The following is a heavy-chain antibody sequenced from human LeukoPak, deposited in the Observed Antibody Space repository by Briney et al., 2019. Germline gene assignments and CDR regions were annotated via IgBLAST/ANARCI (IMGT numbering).Heavy chain of an antibody. V-gene: IGHV3-23*01. CDR3: AKGLPLYYFDY. CDR1: GFTFSSYW. Sequence: PGGSLRLSCAASGFTFSSYWMSSVRQAPGKGLEWVSEISGNGGYTYNADSVRGRFTISRDNSKNTLYLQMNSLRAEDTAVYYCAKGLPLYYFDYWGQGTLVTVSS. CDR2: ISGNGGYT. D-gene: IGHD2-15*01. J-gene: IGHJ4*02.